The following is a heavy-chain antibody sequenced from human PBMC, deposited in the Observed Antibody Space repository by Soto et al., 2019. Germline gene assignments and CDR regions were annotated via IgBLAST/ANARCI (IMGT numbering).Heavy chain of an antibody. CDR2: IYYSGRT. V-gene: IGHV4-31*03. CDR1: GGSISSGGYY. D-gene: IGHD3-10*01. CDR3: ARDSGPGRNYALYGMDV. Sequence: QVQLQESGPGLVKPSQTLSLTCTVSGGSISSGGYYWSWIRQHPGKGLEWIGYIYYSGRTYYNPSLKSRVTISVDTSKNQFSLKLSSVTAADTAVYYCARDSGPGRNYALYGMDVWGQGTTVTVSS. J-gene: IGHJ6*02.